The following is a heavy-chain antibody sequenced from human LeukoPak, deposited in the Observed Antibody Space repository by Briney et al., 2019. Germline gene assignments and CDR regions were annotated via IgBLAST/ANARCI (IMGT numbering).Heavy chain of an antibody. CDR3: ARDKLGLGELSLYDQ. CDR1: GYTLTGYY. D-gene: IGHD3-16*02. CDR2: MNPNSGGT. J-gene: IGHJ5*02. Sequence: GASVKVSCKASGYTLTGYYMHWVRQAPGQGLEWMGWMNPNSGGTKYAQKFQGRVTMTRDTSISTAYMGLSRLRSDDTAMYYCARDKLGLGELSLYDQWGQGTLVTVFS. V-gene: IGHV1-2*02.